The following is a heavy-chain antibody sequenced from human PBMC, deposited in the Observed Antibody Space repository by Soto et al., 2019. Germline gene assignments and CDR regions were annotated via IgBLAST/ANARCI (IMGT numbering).Heavy chain of an antibody. CDR3: AHRPYCSGGSCYYYYYGMDV. Sequence: QFTLKESGPTLVKPTQTLTLTCTFSGFSLSTSGVGVGWIRQPPGKALEWLALIYWDDDKRYSPSLKSRLTITKDTSKNQVVLTMTNMDPVDTATYYCAHRPYCSGGSCYYYYYGMDVWGQGTTVTVSS. CDR2: IYWDDDK. V-gene: IGHV2-5*02. CDR1: GFSLSTSGVG. J-gene: IGHJ6*02. D-gene: IGHD2-15*01.